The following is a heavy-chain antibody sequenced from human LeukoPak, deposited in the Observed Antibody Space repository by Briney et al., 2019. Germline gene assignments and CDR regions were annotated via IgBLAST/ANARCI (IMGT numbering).Heavy chain of an antibody. CDR2: ISGSSYTK. Sequence: PGGSLRFSCAASGFTFSSYSINWVRQAPGKGLEWVSYISGSSYTKNYADAVKGRFTISRDNAKNSLYLQMNSLRDEDTAVYYCARDFRYYFDYWGQGTLVTVSS. CDR1: GFTFSSYS. CDR3: ARDFRYYFDY. V-gene: IGHV3-48*02. J-gene: IGHJ4*02.